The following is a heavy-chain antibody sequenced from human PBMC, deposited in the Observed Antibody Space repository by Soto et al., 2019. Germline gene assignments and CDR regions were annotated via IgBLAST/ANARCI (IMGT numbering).Heavy chain of an antibody. D-gene: IGHD6-19*01. CDR3: ARGPPISYSSGRFLDY. CDR1: SGSFSGYY. Sequence: PSETLSLTCAVYSGSFSGYYYSWIRQSPGKGLEWIGEITHGGSTTYSPSLKSRVTMSVDTSKNQLSLKLTSVTAADTAVYYCARGPPISYSSGRFLDYWGQGTLVTVSS. CDR2: ITHGGST. J-gene: IGHJ4*02. V-gene: IGHV4-34*01.